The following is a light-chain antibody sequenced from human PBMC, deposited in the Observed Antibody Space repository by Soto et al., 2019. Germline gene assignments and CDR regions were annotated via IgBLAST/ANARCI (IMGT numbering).Light chain of an antibody. CDR3: CSYAGTTTWV. CDR2: GVS. Sequence: QSVLTQPASVSGSPGQSITISCSGTIGDFVVYNYVSWYQQHPGKAPKLMLYGVSKRPSGVSSRFSASKSGNTASLTISGVQAEDEADYYCCSYAGTTTWVFGGGTKLTVL. CDR1: IGDFVVYNY. V-gene: IGLV2-23*02. J-gene: IGLJ3*02.